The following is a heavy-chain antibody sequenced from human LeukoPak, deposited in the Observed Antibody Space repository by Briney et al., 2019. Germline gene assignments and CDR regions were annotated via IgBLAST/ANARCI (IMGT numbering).Heavy chain of an antibody. J-gene: IGHJ4*02. V-gene: IGHV3-21*01. CDR3: ARGGYSGYDYPDY. CDR1: GFTLSSYS. D-gene: IGHD5-12*01. CDR2: ISGSSNYI. Sequence: GGSLRLSCAASGFTLSSYSMNWVRQAPGKGLEWVSSISGSSNYIYYADSVKGRFTISRDNAKNSLFLQMNSLRAEDTAVYYCARGGYSGYDYPDYWGQGTLVTVSS.